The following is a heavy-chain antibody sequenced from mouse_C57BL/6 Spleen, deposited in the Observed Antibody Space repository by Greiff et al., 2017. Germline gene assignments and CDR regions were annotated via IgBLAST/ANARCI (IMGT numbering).Heavy chain of an antibody. Sequence: VQLQQSGAELVRPGTSVKVSCKASGYAFTNYLIEWVKQRPGQGLEWIGVINPGSGGTNYNGKFKGKATLTADKSSSTAYMQLSSLTSEDSAVYFCARTGLLRDAMDYWGQGTSVTVSS. V-gene: IGHV1-54*01. CDR3: ARTGLLRDAMDY. CDR2: INPGSGGT. CDR1: GYAFTNYL. J-gene: IGHJ4*01. D-gene: IGHD1-1*01.